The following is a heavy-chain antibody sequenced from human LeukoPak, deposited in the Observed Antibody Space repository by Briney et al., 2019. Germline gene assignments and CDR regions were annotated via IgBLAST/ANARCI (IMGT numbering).Heavy chain of an antibody. D-gene: IGHD3-16*01. CDR1: GYTFSTYW. Sequence: GDCLKISCKGSGYTFSTYWIAWVRQMPGRGLEWMGIIYPGDSDARYNPSFQRQVTISADKSITTAYLQWSSLKASDTAIYYCARQSAAVLTKTGGLYYFDSWGQGTLVTVSS. V-gene: IGHV5-51*01. CDR2: IYPGDSDA. CDR3: ARQSAAVLTKTGGLYYFDS. J-gene: IGHJ4*02.